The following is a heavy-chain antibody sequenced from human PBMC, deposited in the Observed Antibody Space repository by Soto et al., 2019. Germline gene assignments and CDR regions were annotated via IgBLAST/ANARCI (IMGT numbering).Heavy chain of an antibody. D-gene: IGHD3-3*01. CDR3: ARDPHEYWTSYWFDP. CDR2: ISAYDGKT. J-gene: IGHJ5*02. V-gene: IGHV1-18*01. Sequence: ASVNVYCKASGYNFNMYGINWVRQATGQGLELMGWISAYDGKTTYAEKFQGRVTMTTDASTSTAYMELRSLRSDDTAVYYCARDPHEYWTSYWFDPWGQGTLVTVSS. CDR1: GYNFNMYG.